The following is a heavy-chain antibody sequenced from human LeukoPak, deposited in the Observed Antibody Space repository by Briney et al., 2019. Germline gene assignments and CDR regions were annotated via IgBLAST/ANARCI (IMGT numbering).Heavy chain of an antibody. Sequence: SETLSLTCSVSGGSLSRRRYYWGWIRQPPGKGLEWIGSISYSGSTYYNPSLKSRVTISVDTSKKQVSLKVTSVTAADTAVYYCARHYDMRYGMDVWGQGTTVTVSS. D-gene: IGHD3-9*01. CDR3: ARHYDMRYGMDV. J-gene: IGHJ6*02. CDR1: GGSLSRRRYY. CDR2: ISYSGST. V-gene: IGHV4-39*01.